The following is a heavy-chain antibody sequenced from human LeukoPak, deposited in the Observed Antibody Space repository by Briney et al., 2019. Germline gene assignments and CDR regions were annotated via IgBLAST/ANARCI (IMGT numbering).Heavy chain of an antibody. Sequence: SETLSLTCTVSGGSISSYHWSWIRQPPGKGLEWIGYIYYSGSTNYSPSLKSRVTISVDTSKNQFSLKLSSVTAADTAVYYCARQPSYCSSTSCYARPFDYWGQGTLVTVSS. CDR2: IYYSGST. D-gene: IGHD2-2*01. V-gene: IGHV4-59*08. CDR3: ARQPSYCSSTSCYARPFDY. J-gene: IGHJ4*02. CDR1: GGSISSYH.